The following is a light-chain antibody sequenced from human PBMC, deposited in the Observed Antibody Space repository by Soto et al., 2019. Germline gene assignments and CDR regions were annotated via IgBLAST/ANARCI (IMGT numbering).Light chain of an antibody. CDR3: QQGKSFPLT. CDR2: TAS. Sequence: DIQMTQSPSSVSASVGDRVTIICRASQDINKWLAWYQQKPGLAPNLVIYTASRLHGGGPSRFSGSESGTDFTLTISSLQPEDVATYYCQQGKSFPLTFGGGTKVEI. J-gene: IGKJ4*01. CDR1: QDINKW. V-gene: IGKV1-12*01.